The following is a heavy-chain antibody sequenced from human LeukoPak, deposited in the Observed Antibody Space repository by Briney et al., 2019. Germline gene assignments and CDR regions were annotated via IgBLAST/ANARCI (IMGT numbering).Heavy chain of an antibody. V-gene: IGHV3-53*01. J-gene: IGHJ4*02. CDR1: GFTVSSNY. CDR3: ARGTLYCGGDCPYFDY. Sequence: PGGSLRLSCAASGFTVSSNYMTWVRQAPGKGLEWVSLIYSGGSTLYADSVRGRFTISRDNSKNTLYLQMNSLRVEDTAVYYCARGTLYCGGDCPYFDYWGQGTLVTVSS. D-gene: IGHD2-21*02. CDR2: IYSGGST.